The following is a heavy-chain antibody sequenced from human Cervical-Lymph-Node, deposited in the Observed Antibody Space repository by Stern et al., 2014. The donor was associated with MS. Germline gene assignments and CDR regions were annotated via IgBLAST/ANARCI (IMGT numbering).Heavy chain of an antibody. CDR1: GGSISSSSYY. V-gene: IGHV4-39*01. D-gene: IGHD5-24*01. CDR2: IYYSGST. J-gene: IGHJ1*01. CDR3: ARHYNSFFFQH. Sequence: VQLEESGPGLVKPSETLSLTCTVSGGSISSSSYYWGWIRQPPGKGLEWIGSIYYSGSTYYNPSLKSRFPIPVDTSKTQFSLKRSSVTAADTAVYYCARHYNSFFFQHWGQGTLVTVSS.